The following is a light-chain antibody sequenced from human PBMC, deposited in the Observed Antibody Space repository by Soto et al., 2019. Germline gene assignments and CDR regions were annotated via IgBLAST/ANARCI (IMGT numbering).Light chain of an antibody. Sequence: DIQMTQSPSSVSASVGDTVTITCRASQGLKFLAWYQKKPGKDPRLLIYEATNLQSGVPPRFSGSGSGTDFNLTISSLQTEDFAVYHCQQYGTSPPTFGQGTKLDIK. J-gene: IGKJ1*01. V-gene: IGKV1-12*01. CDR3: QQYGTSPPT. CDR1: QGLKF. CDR2: EAT.